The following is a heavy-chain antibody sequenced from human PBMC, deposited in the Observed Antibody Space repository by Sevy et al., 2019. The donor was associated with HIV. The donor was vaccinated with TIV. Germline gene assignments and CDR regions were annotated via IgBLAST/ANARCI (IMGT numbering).Heavy chain of an antibody. Sequence: SESLSLTCSVSGGSISSYFWTCVRQSPGKGLEWIGNIYFTGNTDYSPSLKSRVTLSLDTSKSQFSLTLKSVTAADTAIYFCARAATARPRVLDYWGQGTQVTVSS. J-gene: IGHJ4*02. CDR1: GGSISSYF. CDR2: IYFTGNT. V-gene: IGHV4-59*01. D-gene: IGHD6-6*01. CDR3: ARAATARPRVLDY.